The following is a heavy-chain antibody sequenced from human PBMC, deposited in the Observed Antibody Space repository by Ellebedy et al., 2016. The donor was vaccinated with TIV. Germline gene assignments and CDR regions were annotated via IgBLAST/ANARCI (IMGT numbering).Heavy chain of an antibody. Sequence: SETLSLTXTVSGGSISSSSYYWGWIRQPPGKGLEWIGSIYYSGSTYYNPSLKSRVTISVDTSKNQFSLKLSSVTAADTAVYYCARGPQMYYYDSSGYYGLDYWGQGTLVTVSS. V-gene: IGHV4-39*07. J-gene: IGHJ4*02. CDR1: GGSISSSSYY. D-gene: IGHD3-22*01. CDR3: ARGPQMYYYDSSGYYGLDY. CDR2: IYYSGST.